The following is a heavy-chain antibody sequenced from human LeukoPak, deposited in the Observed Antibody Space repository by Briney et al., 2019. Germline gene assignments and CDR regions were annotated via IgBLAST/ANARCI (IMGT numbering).Heavy chain of an antibody. CDR3: ARDKVGTTGY. Sequence: GGSLRLSCAASGFTFSSYGMHWVRQAPGKGLEWVAFIRYDGSNKYYPDSVKGRFTISRDNAKNSLYLQMNSLRAEDTAVYYCARDKVGTTGYWGQGTLVTVSS. J-gene: IGHJ4*02. D-gene: IGHD1-1*01. CDR2: IRYDGSNK. V-gene: IGHV3-30*02. CDR1: GFTFSSYG.